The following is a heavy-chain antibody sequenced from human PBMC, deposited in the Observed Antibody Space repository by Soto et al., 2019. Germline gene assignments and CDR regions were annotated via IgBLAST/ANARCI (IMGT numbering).Heavy chain of an antibody. CDR1: GGSISSSNG. CDR2: IYHSGST. Sequence: SETLSLTCAVSGGSISSSNGWSWVRQPPGKGLEWIGEIYHSGSTNYNPSLKSRVTISVDKSKNQFSLKLSSVTAADTAVYYCARYLGYSSGWNYDYWGQGTLVTVS. CDR3: ARYLGYSSGWNYDY. D-gene: IGHD6-19*01. J-gene: IGHJ4*02. V-gene: IGHV4-4*02.